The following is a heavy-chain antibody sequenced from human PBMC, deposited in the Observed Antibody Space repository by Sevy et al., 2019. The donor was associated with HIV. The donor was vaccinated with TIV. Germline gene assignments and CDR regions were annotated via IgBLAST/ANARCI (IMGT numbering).Heavy chain of an antibody. D-gene: IGHD1-26*01. CDR2: ITVYNGNT. V-gene: IGHV1-18*01. J-gene: IGHJ6*02. CDR3: ARGSTAIVGGHFVYYGMDA. Sequence: ASVKVSCKASGYTFTSYAISWVRQAPGQGLEWMGWITVYNGNTNSAQKFQGRVIMTTDTSTSTAYMELRSLRFDDTAVYYCARGSTAIVGGHFVYYGMDAWGQGTTVTVSS. CDR1: GYTFTSYA.